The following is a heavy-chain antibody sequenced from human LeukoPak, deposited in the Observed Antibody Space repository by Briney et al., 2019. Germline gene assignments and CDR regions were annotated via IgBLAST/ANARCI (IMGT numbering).Heavy chain of an antibody. Sequence: ASVKVSCKASGYTFTSSFIHWVRQAPGQRLEWMGIINPSGGSTSYAQKFQGRVTMTRDTSTSTVYMELSSLRSEDTAVYYCARDDYGDCDYWGQGTLVTVSS. J-gene: IGHJ4*02. D-gene: IGHD4-17*01. CDR1: GYTFTSSF. V-gene: IGHV1-46*01. CDR2: INPSGGST. CDR3: ARDDYGDCDY.